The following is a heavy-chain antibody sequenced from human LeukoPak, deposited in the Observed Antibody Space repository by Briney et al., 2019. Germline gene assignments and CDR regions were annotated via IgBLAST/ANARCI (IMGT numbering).Heavy chain of an antibody. V-gene: IGHV3-74*01. Sequence: GGSLRLSCAASGFTFSSYWMHWVRQAPGKGLVWISRINSDGSSTSYADSVKGRFTISRDNAKNTLYLQMNSLRAEDTAVYYCARADDGANSWVNYWGQGTLVTVSS. D-gene: IGHD4-23*01. CDR3: ARADDGANSWVNY. CDR2: INSDGSST. J-gene: IGHJ4*02. CDR1: GFTFSSYW.